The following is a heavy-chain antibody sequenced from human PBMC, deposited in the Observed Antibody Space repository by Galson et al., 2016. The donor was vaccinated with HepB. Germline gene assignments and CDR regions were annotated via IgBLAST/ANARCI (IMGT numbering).Heavy chain of an antibody. V-gene: IGHV4-31*02. J-gene: IGHJ4*02. CDR2: IYYSGST. D-gene: IGHD2-8*01. CDR1: GFTFSTHD. Sequence: LRLSCAASGFTFSTHDMSWVRQHPGKGLEWIGYIYYSGSTYYSPSLRSRLTISVDTPKNKFSLNLSSFTAADSAVYYCARALNGDYVDYWGQGILVTVSS. CDR3: ARALNGDYVDY.